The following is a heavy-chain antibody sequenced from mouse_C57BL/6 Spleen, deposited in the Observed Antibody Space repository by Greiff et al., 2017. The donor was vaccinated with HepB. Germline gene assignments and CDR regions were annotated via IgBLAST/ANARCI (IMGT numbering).Heavy chain of an antibody. Sequence: EVHLVESGEGLVKPGGSLKLSCAASGFTFSSYAMSWVRQTPEKRLEWVAYISSGGDYIYYADTVKGRFTISRDNARNTLYLQMSSLKSEDTAMYYCTRDYYYGSSYLLVFDVWGTGTTVTVSS. CDR2: ISSGGDYI. CDR1: GFTFSSYA. V-gene: IGHV5-9-1*02. CDR3: TRDYYYGSSYLLVFDV. J-gene: IGHJ1*03. D-gene: IGHD1-1*01.